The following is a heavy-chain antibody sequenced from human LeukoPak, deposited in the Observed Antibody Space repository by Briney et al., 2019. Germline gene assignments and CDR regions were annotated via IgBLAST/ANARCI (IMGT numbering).Heavy chain of an antibody. Sequence: ASVKVSCKASGYTFTGYYMHWVRQARGQGLEWMGRINPNSGGTNYAQKFQGRVTMTRDTSISTAYMELSRLRSDDTAVYYCARGAVVVPQTSLAWFDPWGQGTLVTVSS. CDR2: INPNSGGT. D-gene: IGHD2-15*01. V-gene: IGHV1-2*06. CDR1: GYTFTGYY. J-gene: IGHJ5*02. CDR3: ARGAVVVPQTSLAWFDP.